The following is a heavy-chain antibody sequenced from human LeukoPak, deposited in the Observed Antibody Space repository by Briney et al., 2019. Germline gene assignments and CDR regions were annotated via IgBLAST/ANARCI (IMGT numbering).Heavy chain of an antibody. CDR2: ISGSSNYI. V-gene: IGHV3-21*01. Sequence: NPGGSLRLSCAASGFTVSSNYMSWVRQAPGEGLEWVSYISGSSNYIYYADSVKGRFTISRDNAKNSVYLQMNSLRAEDTAVYYCAREPSGWYLDYWGQGALVTVSS. CDR1: GFTVSSNY. D-gene: IGHD6-19*01. J-gene: IGHJ4*02. CDR3: AREPSGWYLDY.